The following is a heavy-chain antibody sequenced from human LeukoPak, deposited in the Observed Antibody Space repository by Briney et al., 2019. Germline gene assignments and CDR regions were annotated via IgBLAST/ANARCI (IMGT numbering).Heavy chain of an antibody. CDR2: IYYSGNT. CDR3: AKLRGDGDSNWYFDL. Sequence: SETLSLTCTVSGGSISSSSYYWGWIRQPPGKGLEWIGSIYYSGNTYYNPSLKSRVTISIDTSKNQFSLKLSSVTAADTAVYYCAKLRGDGDSNWYFDLWGRGTLVTVSS. V-gene: IGHV4-39*07. J-gene: IGHJ2*01. D-gene: IGHD4-17*01. CDR1: GGSISSSSYY.